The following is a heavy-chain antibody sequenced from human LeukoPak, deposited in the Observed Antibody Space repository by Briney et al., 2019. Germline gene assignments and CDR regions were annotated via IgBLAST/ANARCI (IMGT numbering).Heavy chain of an antibody. V-gene: IGHV1-69*05. J-gene: IGHJ4*02. D-gene: IGHD3-9*01. CDR3: ARDHDILTGYLDY. CDR1: GGTFNSYA. Sequence: SSVKVSCKASGGTFNSYAISWVRQAPGQGLEWMGGIIPIFGTANYAQKFQGRVTITTDESTSTAYMELSSLRSEDTAVYYCARDHDILTGYLDYWGQGTLVTVSS. CDR2: IIPIFGTA.